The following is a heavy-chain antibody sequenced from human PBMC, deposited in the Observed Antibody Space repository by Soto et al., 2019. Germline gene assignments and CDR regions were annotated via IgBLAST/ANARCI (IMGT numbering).Heavy chain of an antibody. CDR2: CGGGGST. D-gene: IGHD3-22*01. CDR1: GFIFSNYA. J-gene: IGHJ6*03. CDR3: AKVRGQYYDTYYMDA. Sequence: EVQLLESGGTLVQPGGSLRLSCAASGFIFSNYAMTWVRQAPGKGLEWVSYCGGGGSTYYADPVKGRFTCSRDNSKNTLFLQMHSLRGEDPAVYFCAKVRGQYYDTYYMDAWGKGTTVTVSS. V-gene: IGHV3-23*01.